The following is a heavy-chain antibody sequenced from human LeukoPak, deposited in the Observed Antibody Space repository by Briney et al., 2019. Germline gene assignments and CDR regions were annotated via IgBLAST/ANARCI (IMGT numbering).Heavy chain of an antibody. V-gene: IGHV4-59*01. J-gene: IGHJ4*02. CDR1: GGSISSYY. Sequence: SETLSLTCTVSGGSISSYYWSWIRQPPGKGLEWIGYIYYSGSTNYNPSPKSRVTISVDTSKNQFSLKLSSVTAADTAVYYCARGDGYNPAFDYWGQGTLVTVSS. CDR3: ARGDGYNPAFDY. CDR2: IYYSGST. D-gene: IGHD5-24*01.